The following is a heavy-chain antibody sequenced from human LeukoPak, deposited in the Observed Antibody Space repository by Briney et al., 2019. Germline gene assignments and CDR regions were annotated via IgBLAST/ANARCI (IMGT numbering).Heavy chain of an antibody. V-gene: IGHV3-53*01. CDR1: GFIVNTNY. Sequence: GGSLRLSCAASGFIVNTNYMTWVRQAPGKGLEWVSLLFGGGTAYYADSVKGRFTISRDISKNTLYLQMNSLRVEDTAVYYCARGGHSMIVAFDIWGQGTMVTVPS. CDR2: LFGGGTA. D-gene: IGHD3-22*01. J-gene: IGHJ3*02. CDR3: ARGGHSMIVAFDI.